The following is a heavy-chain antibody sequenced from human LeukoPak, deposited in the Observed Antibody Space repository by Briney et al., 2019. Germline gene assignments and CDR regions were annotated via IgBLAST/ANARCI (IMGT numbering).Heavy chain of an antibody. V-gene: IGHV4-4*02. CDR3: ARRIAARPGVWFDP. J-gene: IGHJ5*02. D-gene: IGHD6-6*01. CDR2: AYHSGRT. Sequence: PSETLSLTCAVSGGSISSSNWWSWVRQPPGKGLEWIGEAYHSGRTNYNPSLKSRVTISVDKSKNQFSLKLSSVTAADTAVYYCARRIAARPGVWFDPWGQGTLVTVSS. CDR1: GGSISSSNW.